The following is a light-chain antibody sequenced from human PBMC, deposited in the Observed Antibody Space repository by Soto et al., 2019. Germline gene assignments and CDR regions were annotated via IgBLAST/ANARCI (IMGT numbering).Light chain of an antibody. CDR1: SSDVGTYDL. CDR3: CSYAGHESQIEV. Sequence: QSALTQPASVSGSPGQSITISCTGTSSDVGTYDLVSWFQQRPGKPPQLMIYEVAQRPSGVSNRFSGSKSDNTASLIISGLQAEDESDYDCCSYAGHESQIEVFGTGTKVTVL. CDR2: EVA. V-gene: IGLV2-23*02. J-gene: IGLJ1*01.